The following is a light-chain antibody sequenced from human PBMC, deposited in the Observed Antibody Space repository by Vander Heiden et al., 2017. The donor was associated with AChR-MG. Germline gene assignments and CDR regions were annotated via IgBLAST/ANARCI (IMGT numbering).Light chain of an antibody. J-gene: IGLJ1*01. Sequence: SYELTQPPSVSVSPGQTARITCSGDALPKQYAYWYQQKPGQAPVLVIYKDSERPSGIPERFSGSSSGTTVTLTISGVQAEDEADYYCQSADSSGTSPYVLGTGTKVTVL. V-gene: IGLV3-25*03. CDR1: ALPKQY. CDR3: QSADSSGTSPYV. CDR2: KDS.